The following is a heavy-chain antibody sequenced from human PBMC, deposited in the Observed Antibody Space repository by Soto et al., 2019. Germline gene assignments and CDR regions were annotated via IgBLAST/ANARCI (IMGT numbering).Heavy chain of an antibody. J-gene: IGHJ6*03. V-gene: IGHV4-59*01. CDR1: GGSISSYY. CDR2: IYYSGST. D-gene: IGHD6-6*01. Sequence: SETLSLTCTVSGGSISSYYWSWIRQPPGKGLEWIGYIYYSGSTNYNPSLKSRVTISVDTSKNQFSLKLSSVTAADTAVYYCARVSSSTNYYYYYYMDVWGKGTTVTVSS. CDR3: ARVSSSTNYYYYYYMDV.